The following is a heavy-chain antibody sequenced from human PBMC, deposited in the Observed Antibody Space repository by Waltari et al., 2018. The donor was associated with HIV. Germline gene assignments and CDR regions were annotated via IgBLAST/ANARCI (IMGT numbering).Heavy chain of an antibody. Sequence: QEQLVQSGAGVKKPGASVKVSCKASGYTFTDYYMHWVRQAPGQGLEWMGWIKPKSGGTNYAQKFQGRVTMTRDTSISTAYMELSSLRSDDTAVYYCALYCSGGNCFFDYWGQGTLVTVSS. D-gene: IGHD2-15*01. V-gene: IGHV1-2*02. CDR3: ALYCSGGNCFFDY. J-gene: IGHJ4*02. CDR1: GYTFTDYY. CDR2: IKPKSGGT.